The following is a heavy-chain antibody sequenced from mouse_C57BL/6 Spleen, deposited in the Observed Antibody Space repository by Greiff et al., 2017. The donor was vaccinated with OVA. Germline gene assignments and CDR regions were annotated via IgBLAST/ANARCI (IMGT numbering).Heavy chain of an antibody. CDR2: ISNGGGST. Sequence: EVKLVESGGGLVQPGGSLKLSCAASGFTFSDYYMYWVRQTPEKRLEWVAYISNGGGSTYYPDTVKGRFTISRDNAKNTLYLQMSRLKSEDTAMYYCARVYSNYFDYWGQGTTLTVSS. CDR1: GFTFSDYY. CDR3: ARVYSNYFDY. J-gene: IGHJ2*01. D-gene: IGHD2-5*01. V-gene: IGHV5-12*01.